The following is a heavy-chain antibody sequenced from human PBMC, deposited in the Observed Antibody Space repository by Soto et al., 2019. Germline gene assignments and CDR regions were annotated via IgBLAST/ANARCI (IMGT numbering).Heavy chain of an antibody. CDR3: AREREHVAAAGPTPPSWFDP. Sequence: SETLSLTCTVSGGSVSSGSYYWSWIRQPPGKGLEWIGYIYYSGSTNYNPSLKSRVTISVDTSKNQFSLKLSSVTAADTAVYYCAREREHVAAAGPTPPSWFDPWGKGTLVTVSS. CDR2: IYYSGST. D-gene: IGHD6-13*01. V-gene: IGHV4-61*01. J-gene: IGHJ5*02. CDR1: GGSVSSGSYY.